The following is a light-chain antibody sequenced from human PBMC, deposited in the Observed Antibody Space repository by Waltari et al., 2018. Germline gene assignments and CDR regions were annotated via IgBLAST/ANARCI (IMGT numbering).Light chain of an antibody. CDR2: AAS. CDR3: QQSYNTPQT. V-gene: IGKV1-39*01. CDR1: QSISSY. J-gene: IGKJ2*01. Sequence: DIQMPQSPSSLSASLGARGTITCRASQSISSYLNWYQQKPGKAPKLLIYAASSLQSGVPSRFSGSGSGTDFTLTISSLQPEDFATYYCQQSYNTPQTFGQGTKLEIK.